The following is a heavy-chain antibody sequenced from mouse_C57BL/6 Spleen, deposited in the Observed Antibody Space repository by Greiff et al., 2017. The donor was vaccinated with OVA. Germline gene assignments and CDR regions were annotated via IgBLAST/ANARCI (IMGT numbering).Heavy chain of an antibody. CDR1: GYTFTSYW. V-gene: IGHV1-74*01. J-gene: IGHJ4*01. Sequence: LKQPGAELVKPGASVKVSCKASGYTFTSYWMHWVKQRPGQGLEWIGRIHPSDSDTNYNQKFKGKATLTVDKSSSTAYMQLSSLTSEDSAVYYCAMVDYDYAMDYWGQGTSVTVSS. CDR2: IHPSDSDT. D-gene: IGHD2-4*01. CDR3: AMVDYDYAMDY.